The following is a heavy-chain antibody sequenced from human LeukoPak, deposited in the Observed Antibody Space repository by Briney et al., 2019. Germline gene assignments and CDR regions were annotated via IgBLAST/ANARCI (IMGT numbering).Heavy chain of an antibody. CDR3: ARIPQWLDWYFDL. V-gene: IGHV1-69*02. J-gene: IGHJ2*01. Sequence: SVKVSCKASGYTFTGYYMHWVRQAPGQGLEWMGRIIPILGIANYAQKFQGRVTITADKSTSTAYMELSSLRSDDTAVYYCARIPQWLDWYFDLWGRGTLVTVSS. CDR2: IIPILGIA. CDR1: GYTFTGYY. D-gene: IGHD6-19*01.